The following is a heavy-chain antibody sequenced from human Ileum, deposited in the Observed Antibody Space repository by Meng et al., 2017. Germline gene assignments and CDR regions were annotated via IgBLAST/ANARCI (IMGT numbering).Heavy chain of an antibody. CDR1: GGSISSSSYY. CDR2: IYYSGST. Sequence: QLQLQESGPGLVKPSETLSLTRTVSGGSISSSSYYWGWIRQPPGKGLEWIGSIYYSGSTYYNPSLKSRVTISVDTSKNQFSLKLSSVTAADTAVYFCARGAYLGSGYYFDYWGQGALVTVSS. D-gene: IGHD3-10*01. V-gene: IGHV4-39*01. J-gene: IGHJ4*02. CDR3: ARGAYLGSGYYFDY.